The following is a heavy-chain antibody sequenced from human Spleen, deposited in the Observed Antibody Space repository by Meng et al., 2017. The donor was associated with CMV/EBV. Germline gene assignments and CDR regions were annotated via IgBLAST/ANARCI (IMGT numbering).Heavy chain of an antibody. CDR3: AREGGSPSWFDP. D-gene: IGHD1-26*01. J-gene: IGHJ5*02. Sequence: KASGGNFGSYAISWVRQAPGQGLEWMGGIIPIFGTANYAQKFQGRVTITTDESTSTAYMELSSLRSEDTAVYYCAREGGSPSWFDPWGQGTLVTVSS. CDR2: IIPIFGTA. CDR1: GGNFGSYA. V-gene: IGHV1-69*05.